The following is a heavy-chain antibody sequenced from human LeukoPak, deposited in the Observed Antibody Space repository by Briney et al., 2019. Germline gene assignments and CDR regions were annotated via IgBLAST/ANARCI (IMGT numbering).Heavy chain of an antibody. CDR2: IYSGGST. Sequence: GGSLRLSCAASGFTVSSNYMSWVRQAPGKGLEWVSVIYSGGSTYYADSVKGRFTISRDNYKNTLYLQMNSLRAEDTAVYYCARTMVRDLMVGWFDPWGQGTLVTVSS. D-gene: IGHD3-10*01. V-gene: IGHV3-53*01. CDR3: ARTMVRDLMVGWFDP. CDR1: GFTVSSNY. J-gene: IGHJ5*02.